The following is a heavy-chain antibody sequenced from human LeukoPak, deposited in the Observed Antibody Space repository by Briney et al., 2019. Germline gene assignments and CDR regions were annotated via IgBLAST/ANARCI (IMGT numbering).Heavy chain of an antibody. J-gene: IGHJ6*02. CDR1: GGSISSYY. CDR3: ARDFCSSTSCYTPYYYYYYGMDV. Sequence: SETLSLTCTVSGGSISSYYRSWIRQPAGKGLEWIGRIYTSGSTNYNPSLKSRVTMSVDTSKNQFSLKLSSVTAADTAVYYCARDFCSSTSCYTPYYYYYYGMDVWGQGTTVTVSS. V-gene: IGHV4-4*07. CDR2: IYTSGST. D-gene: IGHD2-2*02.